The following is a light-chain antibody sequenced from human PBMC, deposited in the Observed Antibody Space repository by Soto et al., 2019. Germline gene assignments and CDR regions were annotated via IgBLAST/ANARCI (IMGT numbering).Light chain of an antibody. V-gene: IGLV1-47*02. CDR3: ATWDDSLKSVV. Sequence: QPVLTQPPSASGTPGQRVTISCSGSRSNIGSNYVYWYQQLPGTAPKLLISSDNQWPSGVPDRFSGSKSGTSASLAIGGLRSDDEADYYCATWDDSLKSVVFGGGTKVTVL. J-gene: IGLJ2*01. CDR1: RSNIGSNY. CDR2: SDN.